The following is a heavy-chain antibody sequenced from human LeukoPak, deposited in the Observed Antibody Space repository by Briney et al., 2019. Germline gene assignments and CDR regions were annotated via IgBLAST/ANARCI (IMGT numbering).Heavy chain of an antibody. J-gene: IGHJ4*02. CDR2: INPSGGST. D-gene: IGHD6-13*01. Sequence: ASVKVSCKASGYTFTSYYMHWVRQAPGQGLEWMGIINPSGGSTSYAQKFQGRVTMTRDTSTSTVYMELSSLRSEDTAVYYCARDRVTGNGSSWYRYFDYWGQGTLVAVSS. CDR1: GYTFTSYY. CDR3: ARDRVTGNGSSWYRYFDY. V-gene: IGHV1-46*01.